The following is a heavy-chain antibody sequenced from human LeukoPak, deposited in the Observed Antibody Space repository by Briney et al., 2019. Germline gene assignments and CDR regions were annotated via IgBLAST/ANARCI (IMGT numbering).Heavy chain of an antibody. D-gene: IGHD6-19*01. V-gene: IGHV3-48*03. J-gene: IGHJ4*02. Sequence: PGGSLRLSCAASGFTFSSYEMNWVRQAPGKGLEWVSYISSSGSTIYYADSVKGRFTISRDNAKNSLYLQMNSLRAEDTAVYYCARAPYSSGWLSPLDYWGQGTLVTVSS. CDR1: GFTFSSYE. CDR3: ARAPYSSGWLSPLDY. CDR2: ISSSGSTI.